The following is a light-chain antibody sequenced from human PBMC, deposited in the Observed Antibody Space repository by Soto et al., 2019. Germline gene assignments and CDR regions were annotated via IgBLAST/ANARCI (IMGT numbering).Light chain of an antibody. CDR2: GAS. Sequence: EIVLTQSPGTLSLSPGERATLSCRASQSVGSSYLAWYQQKPGQAPRLLIYGASSRATGIPDRFSGSGSGTDFTLTISRLEPEDFAVYYCQQYVSSPPWAFGQGTKEEIK. V-gene: IGKV3-20*01. CDR1: QSVGSSY. J-gene: IGKJ1*01. CDR3: QQYVSSPPWA.